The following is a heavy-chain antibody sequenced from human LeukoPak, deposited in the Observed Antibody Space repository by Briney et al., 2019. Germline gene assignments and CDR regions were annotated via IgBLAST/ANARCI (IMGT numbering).Heavy chain of an antibody. Sequence: ASVKVSCKASGYTFTSYGISWVRQAPGQGLEWMGWISAYNGNTNYAQKLQGRVTMTTDTSTSTAYMELRSLRSDDTAVYYCARVPVNYDILTGYQCWFDPWGQGTLVTVSS. CDR3: ARVPVNYDILTGYQCWFDP. CDR1: GYTFTSYG. V-gene: IGHV1-18*01. CDR2: ISAYNGNT. D-gene: IGHD3-9*01. J-gene: IGHJ5*02.